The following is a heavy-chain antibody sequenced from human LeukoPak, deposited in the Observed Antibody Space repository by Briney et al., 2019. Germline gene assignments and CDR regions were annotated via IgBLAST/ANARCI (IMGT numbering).Heavy chain of an antibody. CDR2: INHSGST. V-gene: IGHV4-34*01. J-gene: IGHJ4*02. CDR1: ARSFSGYY. Sequence: SEPLSPTCAVYARSFSGYYWSCIRPPPGKGLEWIGEINHSGSTNYDPSLKSRVTISVDTSKNQCSLKLSSVTAADTAVYYCARGLVAVADWGQGTLVTVSS. CDR3: ARGLVAVAD. D-gene: IGHD6-19*01.